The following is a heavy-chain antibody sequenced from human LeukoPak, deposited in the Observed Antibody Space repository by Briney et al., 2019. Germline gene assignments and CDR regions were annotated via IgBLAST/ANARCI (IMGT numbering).Heavy chain of an antibody. V-gene: IGHV3-20*01. CDR1: GFTFSTYA. CDR3: ARVHSGYDYYFDY. CDR2: ISWNGGST. Sequence: GGSLRLSCVASGFTFSTYAMSWVRQAPGKGLEWVSGISWNGGSTGYADSVKGRFTISRDNAKNSLYLQMNSLRAEDTALYHCARVHSGYDYYFDYWGQGTLVTVSS. D-gene: IGHD5-12*01. J-gene: IGHJ4*02.